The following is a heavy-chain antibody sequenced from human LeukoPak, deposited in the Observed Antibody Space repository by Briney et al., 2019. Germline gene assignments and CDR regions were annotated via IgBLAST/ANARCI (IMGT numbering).Heavy chain of an antibody. J-gene: IGHJ4*02. CDR3: ARERHYYDSSGYPY. V-gene: IGHV4-38-2*02. D-gene: IGHD3-22*01. CDR1: GCSISSGYY. Sequence: PSETLSLTCAVSGCSISSGYYWGWIRQPPGKGLEWIGSIYHSGSTYYNPSLKSRVTISVDTSKNQFSLKLSSVTAADTAVYYCARERHYYDSSGYPYWGQGTLVTVSS. CDR2: IYHSGST.